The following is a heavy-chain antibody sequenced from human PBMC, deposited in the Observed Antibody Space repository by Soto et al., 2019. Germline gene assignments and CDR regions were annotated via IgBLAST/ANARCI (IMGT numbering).Heavy chain of an antibody. D-gene: IGHD3-10*01. Sequence: PSETLSLTCTVSGGSISSYYWSWIRQPPGKGLEWIGYIYYSGSTNYNPSLKSRVTISVDTSKNQFSLKLSSVTAADTAVYYCARDALYGSGEPYYYYYGMDVWGQGTTVTVSS. J-gene: IGHJ6*02. CDR1: GGSISSYY. CDR3: ARDALYGSGEPYYYYYGMDV. V-gene: IGHV4-59*12. CDR2: IYYSGST.